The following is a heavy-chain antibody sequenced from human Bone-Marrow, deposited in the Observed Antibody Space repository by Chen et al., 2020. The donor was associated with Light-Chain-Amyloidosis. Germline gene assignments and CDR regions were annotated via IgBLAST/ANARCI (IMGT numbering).Heavy chain of an antibody. J-gene: IGHJ4*02. CDR3: ARDRRFGNFDY. CDR2: VYYSGST. CDR1: GASISNYY. V-gene: IGHV4-59*01. D-gene: IGHD3-10*01. Sequence: QVQLQESGPGLVKPSETLSLTCTVSGASISNYYWSWIRQPPGKGLEWIGYVYYSGSTNYNPSLKSRVTISVDTSKNQLSLKLNSVTAADTAVYYCARDRRFGNFDYLGQGTLVTVSS.